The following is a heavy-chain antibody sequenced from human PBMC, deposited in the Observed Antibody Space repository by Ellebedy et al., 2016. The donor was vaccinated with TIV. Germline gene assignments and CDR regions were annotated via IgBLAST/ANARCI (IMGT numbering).Heavy chain of an antibody. CDR2: IKQDGSEK. V-gene: IGHV3-7*01. Sequence: GGSLRLSXAASGFTFSSYWMTWVRQAPGKGLEWVANIKQDGSEKYYVDSVKGRFTISRDNAKNSLFLQMNSLRAEDTALYYCARDLNWGTTWGQGTLVTVSS. J-gene: IGHJ5*02. CDR1: GFTFSSYW. D-gene: IGHD3-16*01. CDR3: ARDLNWGTT.